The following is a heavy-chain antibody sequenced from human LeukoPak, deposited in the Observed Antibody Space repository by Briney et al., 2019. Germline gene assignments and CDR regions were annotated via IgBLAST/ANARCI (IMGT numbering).Heavy chain of an antibody. CDR1: GGSISSSNW. D-gene: IGHD3-3*01. CDR3: AGGGTYYDFWSGYNNWFDP. Sequence: SGTLSLTCAVSGGSISSSNWWSWVRQPPGKGLEWIGEIYHSGSTNYNPSLKSRVTISVDKSKNQFSLKLSSVTAADMAVYYCAGGGTYYDFWSGYNNWFDPWGQGTLVTVSS. V-gene: IGHV4-4*02. CDR2: IYHSGST. J-gene: IGHJ5*02.